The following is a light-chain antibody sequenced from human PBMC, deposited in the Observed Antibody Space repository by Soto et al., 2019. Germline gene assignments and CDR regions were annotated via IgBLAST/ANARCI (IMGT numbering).Light chain of an antibody. Sequence: DVQMTQCPSSLSAFVGDRVTITCRASQGIAPYLAWFQQKPGKVPKLLIYATSTLQSGVPSRFSGSGSGTDFTLTISSLQPEDVATYYCQKYNTAPLTFGGGTKVDTK. CDR2: ATS. CDR1: QGIAPY. V-gene: IGKV1-27*01. J-gene: IGKJ4*01. CDR3: QKYNTAPLT.